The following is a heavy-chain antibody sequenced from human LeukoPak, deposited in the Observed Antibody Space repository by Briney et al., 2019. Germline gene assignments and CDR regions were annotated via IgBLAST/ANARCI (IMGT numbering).Heavy chain of an antibody. J-gene: IGHJ4*02. V-gene: IGHV1-46*01. CDR1: GYTFTSYY. CDR3: ARDKVEYCSSTSCSENFDY. Sequence: AASVKVYCKASGYTFTSYYMHCVRQAPGQGLEWMRIINPSGGSTSYAQKFQGRVTMTRDTSTSTVYMELSSLRSEDTAVYYCARDKVEYCSSTSCSENFDYWGQGTLVTVSS. CDR2: INPSGGST. D-gene: IGHD2-2*01.